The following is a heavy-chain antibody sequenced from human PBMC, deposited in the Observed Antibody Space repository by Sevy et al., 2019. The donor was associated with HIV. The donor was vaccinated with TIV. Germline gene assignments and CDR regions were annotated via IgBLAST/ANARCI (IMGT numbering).Heavy chain of an antibody. CDR2: FDPEDGET. CDR1: GYTLSELS. CDR3: PITKDYYDNSRYPFDY. D-gene: IGHD3-22*01. Sequence: ASVKVSCKVFGYTLSELSMHWVRQTPGKGLEWMGSFDPEDGETIYAQKFQGRVAMTEDTSTDTAYMELRSLRSEDTAVFYCPITKDYYDNSRYPFDYWGQGTLVTVSS. J-gene: IGHJ4*02. V-gene: IGHV1-24*01.